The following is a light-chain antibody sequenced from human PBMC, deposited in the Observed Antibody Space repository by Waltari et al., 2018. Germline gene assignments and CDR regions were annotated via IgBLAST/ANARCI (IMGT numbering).Light chain of an antibody. CDR2: ATY. CDR1: QRVRSNY. J-gene: IGKJ3*01. V-gene: IGKV3-20*01. CDR3: QQYGSSLFT. Sequence: EVVLTQYPVSLSLSPGERATLSCRASQRVRSNYFAWYQQKPGQAPRLLIYATYRRAAGIPDRFSGSGSGTDFTLTISSLEPEDFAVYYCQQYGSSLFTFGPGTKVDIK.